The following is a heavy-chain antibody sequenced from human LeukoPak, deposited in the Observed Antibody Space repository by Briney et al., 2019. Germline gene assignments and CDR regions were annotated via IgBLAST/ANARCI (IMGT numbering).Heavy chain of an antibody. CDR2: INPNSGGT. CDR1: GYTFTGYY. Sequence: ASVKVSCKASGYTFTGYYMHWVRQAPGQGLEWMGWINPNSGGTYYAQKFQGRVTMTGETSISTAYMELSRLRSDDTAVYYCASLGIAAAGDFDYWDQGTLVTVSS. D-gene: IGHD6-13*01. V-gene: IGHV1-2*02. CDR3: ASLGIAAAGDFDY. J-gene: IGHJ4*02.